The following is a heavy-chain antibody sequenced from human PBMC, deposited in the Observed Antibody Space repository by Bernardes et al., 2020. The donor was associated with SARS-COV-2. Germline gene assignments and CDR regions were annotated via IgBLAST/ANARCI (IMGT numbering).Heavy chain of an antibody. CDR2: IYYSGST. V-gene: IGHV4-39*07. CDR3: ARVGGWIQLWLDY. J-gene: IGHJ4*02. Sequence: SGTLSLTCTVSGGSISSSSYYWGWIRQPPGKGLEWIGSIYYSGSTYYNPSLKSRVTISVDTSKNQFSLKLSSVTAADTAVYYCARVGGWIQLWLDYWGQGTLVTVSS. D-gene: IGHD5-18*01. CDR1: GGSISSSSYY.